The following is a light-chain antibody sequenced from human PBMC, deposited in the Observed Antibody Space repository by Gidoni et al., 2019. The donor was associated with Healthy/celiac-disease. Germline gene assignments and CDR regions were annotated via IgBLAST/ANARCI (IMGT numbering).Light chain of an antibody. V-gene: IGLV2-11*01. CDR1: SSDVGAYDY. CDR3: CSYAGSYTHWV. CDR2: DVT. Sequence: PRSVSGSPGQSVTISCTGTSSDVGAYDYVSWYQQHPGKVPQVMIYDVTKRPSGAPDRFSGSKSGNTASLTISGLQAEDEADYYCCSYAGSYTHWVFGGGTKLTVL. J-gene: IGLJ3*02.